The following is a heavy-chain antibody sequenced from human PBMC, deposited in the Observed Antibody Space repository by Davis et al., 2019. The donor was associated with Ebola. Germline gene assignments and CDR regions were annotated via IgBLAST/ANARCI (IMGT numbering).Heavy chain of an antibody. CDR3: ARDFWVFDY. J-gene: IGHJ4*02. CDR2: IYGGGST. D-gene: IGHD3-3*01. Sequence: GESLKISCAASRFTFSGSAMHWVRQAPGKGLEWVSVIYGGGSTYYADSVKGRFTISRDNSKNTLYLQMNSLRAEDTAVYYCARDFWVFDYWGQGTLVTVSS. CDR1: RFTFSGSA. V-gene: IGHV3-53*01.